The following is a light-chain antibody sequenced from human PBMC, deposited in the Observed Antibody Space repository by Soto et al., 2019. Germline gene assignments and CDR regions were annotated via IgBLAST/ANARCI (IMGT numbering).Light chain of an antibody. J-gene: IGLJ1*01. CDR2: QDN. CDR1: KLGDKY. CDR3: QAWDSSTYV. Sequence: SYELTQPPSASVSPGQTASITCSGDKLGDKYACWYQQKPGQSPVLVIYQDNKRPSGIPERFSGSNSGNTATLTISGTQAMDEADYYCQAWDSSTYVFGTGTKLTVL. V-gene: IGLV3-1*01.